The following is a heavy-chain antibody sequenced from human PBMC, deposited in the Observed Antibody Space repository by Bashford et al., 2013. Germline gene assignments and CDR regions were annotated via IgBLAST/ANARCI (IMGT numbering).Heavy chain of an antibody. Sequence: WVRQAPGQGLEWMGWINPNSGGTYYAQRFQGRVTMTRDTSISAAYLEVTSLRSDDTAVYYCASSTVTGLDHWGQGTLVTVSS. V-gene: IGHV1-2*02. CDR2: INPNSGGT. D-gene: IGHD4-17*01. CDR3: ASSTVTGLDH. J-gene: IGHJ4*02.